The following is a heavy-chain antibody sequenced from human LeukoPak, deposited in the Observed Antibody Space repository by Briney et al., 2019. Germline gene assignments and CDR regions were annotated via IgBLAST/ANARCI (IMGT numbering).Heavy chain of an antibody. CDR2: IYYSGST. CDR1: GGSISSYY. D-gene: IGHD6-13*01. J-gene: IGHJ3*02. Sequence: SETLSLTCTVSGGSISSYYWSWIRQPPGKGLEWIGYIYYSGSTNYNPSLKSRVTISVDTSKNQFSLKLSSVTAADTAVYYCARVFVRSSWYVAHVPLNDAFDIWGQGTMVTVSS. CDR3: ARVFVRSSWYVAHVPLNDAFDI. V-gene: IGHV4-59*01.